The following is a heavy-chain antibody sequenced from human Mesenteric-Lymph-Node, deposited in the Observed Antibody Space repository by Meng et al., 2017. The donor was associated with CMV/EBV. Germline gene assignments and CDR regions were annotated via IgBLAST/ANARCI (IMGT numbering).Heavy chain of an antibody. CDR3: ARGRTYCSSTSCMRQQLSRYFDY. D-gene: IGHD2-2*01. V-gene: IGHV1-46*01. CDR2: INPSGGST. J-gene: IGHJ4*02. Sequence: ASVKVSCKASGYTFTSYYMHWVRQAPGQGLEWMGTINPSGGSTTYAQKFQGRVTMTRNTSISTAYMELSSLRSEDTAVYYCARGRTYCSSTSCMRQQLSRYFDYWGQGTLVTVSS. CDR1: GYTFTSYY.